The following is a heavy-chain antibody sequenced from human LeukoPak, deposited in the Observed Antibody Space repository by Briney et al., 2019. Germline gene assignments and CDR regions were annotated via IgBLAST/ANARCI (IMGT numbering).Heavy chain of an antibody. CDR3: ARVGQFDS. J-gene: IGHJ4*02. CDR2: IKQDGSEK. V-gene: IGHV3-7*01. CDR1: GFTFSGYW. Sequence: GGSLRLSCAASGFTFSGYWMTWARQAPGKGLEWVAAIKQDGSEKYYVDSVKGRFTIFRDNAHNSLSLQMNSLRAEDTAVYYCARVGQFDSWGQGTLVTVSS.